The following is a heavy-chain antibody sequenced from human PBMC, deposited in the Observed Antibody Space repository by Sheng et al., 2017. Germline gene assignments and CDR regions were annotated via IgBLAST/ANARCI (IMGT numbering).Heavy chain of an antibody. CDR2: IYYSGTT. D-gene: IGHD6-13*01. CDR1: GGSISSSGYY. Sequence: QLQLQESGPGLVKPSETLSLTCTVSGGSISSSGYYWGWIRQPPGKGLEWIGNIYYSGTTYYNPSLKRRVTISVDTSKNQFSLKLSSVTAADTAVYYCARVVTAGTSVPDYWGQGTLVTVSS. V-gene: IGHV4-39*07. CDR3: ARVVTAGTSVPDY. J-gene: IGHJ4*02.